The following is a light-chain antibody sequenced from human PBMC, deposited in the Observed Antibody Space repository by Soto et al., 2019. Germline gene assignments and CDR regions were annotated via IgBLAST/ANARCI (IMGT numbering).Light chain of an antibody. CDR3: SSYAGSSNYV. V-gene: IGLV2-8*01. CDR2: EVN. CDR1: SSDVGGYNY. Sequence: QSALAQPRSASGSPGQSVAISCTGTSSDVGGYNYVSWYQQHPGKAPKLMIYEVNKRPSGVPDRFSGSKSGNTASLTVSGLQAEDEADYYCSSYAGSSNYVFGTGTKVTVL. J-gene: IGLJ1*01.